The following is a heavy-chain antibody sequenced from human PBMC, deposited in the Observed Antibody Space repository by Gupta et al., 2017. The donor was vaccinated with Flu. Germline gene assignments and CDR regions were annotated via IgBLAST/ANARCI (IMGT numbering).Heavy chain of an antibody. CDR1: GYTLTGHF. CDR2: INPKSGET. J-gene: IGHJ4*02. Sequence: QVRLEQSGGEVKKPGASVKVSCKTSGYTLTGHFVHWVRQAPGQGLEWVGWINPKSGETKYAEKFQGRVTLTRDTSTSTFYMDLRGLRSDDTAVYVCASHKDYPVVADYWGQGTLVSVSA. V-gene: IGHV1-2*02. D-gene: IGHD2-15*01. CDR3: ASHKDYPVVADY.